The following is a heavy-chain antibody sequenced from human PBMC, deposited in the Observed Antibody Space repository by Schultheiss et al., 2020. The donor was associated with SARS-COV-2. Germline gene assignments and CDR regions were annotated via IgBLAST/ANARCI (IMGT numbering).Heavy chain of an antibody. Sequence: GGSLRLSCAASGFTFSSYGMHWVRQAPGKGLEWVAVISYDGSNKYYADSVKGRFTISRDNSKNTLYLQMNSLRAEDTAVYYCASRYCSGGSCYNDYWGQGTLVTVSS. CDR2: ISYDGSNK. D-gene: IGHD2-15*01. V-gene: IGHV3-30*03. J-gene: IGHJ4*02. CDR1: GFTFSSYG. CDR3: ASRYCSGGSCYNDY.